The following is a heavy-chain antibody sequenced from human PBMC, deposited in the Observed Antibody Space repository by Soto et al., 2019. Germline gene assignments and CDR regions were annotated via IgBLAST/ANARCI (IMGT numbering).Heavy chain of an antibody. J-gene: IGHJ3*02. D-gene: IGHD2-15*01. CDR1: GFTFSSYA. CDR3: AKDRPSNCNGEQWEGFDI. Sequence: EVQLLESGGGLVQPGGSLRLSCAASGFTFSSYAMSWVRQAPGKGLEWVATISGSGGSTYYADSVKGRFSISRDNSKNTLWMQMNSLRAEDTAIYYCAKDRPSNCNGEQWEGFDIWGQGTIVTVSS. CDR2: ISGSGGST. V-gene: IGHV3-23*01.